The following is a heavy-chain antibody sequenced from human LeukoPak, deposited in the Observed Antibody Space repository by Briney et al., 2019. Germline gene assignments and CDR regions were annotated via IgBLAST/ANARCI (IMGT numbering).Heavy chain of an antibody. CDR1: GGSISSRSYY. V-gene: IGHV4-39*01. CDR2: IYYSGSS. Sequence: SETLSLTCTVSGGSISSRSYYWGWIRQPPGKGLEWIGSIYYSGSSYHNPSLKSRVTISVDTSKNQFSLKLSSVTAADTAVYYCARTYCGGDCSFDYWGQGTLVTVSS. J-gene: IGHJ4*02. D-gene: IGHD2-21*01. CDR3: ARTYCGGDCSFDY.